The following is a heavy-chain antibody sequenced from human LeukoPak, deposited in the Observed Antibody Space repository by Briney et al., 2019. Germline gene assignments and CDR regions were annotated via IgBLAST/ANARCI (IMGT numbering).Heavy chain of an antibody. CDR3: ARSPRLRSYYYFDY. J-gene: IGHJ4*02. D-gene: IGHD4-17*01. CDR2: INHSGST. V-gene: IGHV4-34*01. CDR1: GGSFSGYY. Sequence: SETLSLTCAVYGGSFSGYYWSWIRQPPGKGLEWIGEINHSGSTNYNPSLKSRVTISVDTSKNQFSLKLSSVTAADTAVYYCARSPRLRSYYYFDYWGQGTLVTVSS.